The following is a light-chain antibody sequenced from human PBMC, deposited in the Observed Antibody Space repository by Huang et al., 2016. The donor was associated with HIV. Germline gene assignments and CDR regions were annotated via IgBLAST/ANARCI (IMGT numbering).Light chain of an antibody. J-gene: IGKJ2*01. V-gene: IGKV1-39*01. CDR1: QRISSY. CDR3: QQSYSTLRYT. Sequence: DIQMTQSPSSLSASVGDRVTITCRASQRISSYLKWYQQKPGKAPKLLIYAASSLQSVGPSRFSGSGSGTDFTLTISSLQPEDFATYYCQQSYSTLRYTFGQGTKLEIK. CDR2: AAS.